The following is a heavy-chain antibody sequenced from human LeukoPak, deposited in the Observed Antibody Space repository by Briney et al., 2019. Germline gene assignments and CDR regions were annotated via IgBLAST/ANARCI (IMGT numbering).Heavy chain of an antibody. CDR3: ANANSEYITVDY. CDR2: ISGGGGTT. J-gene: IGHJ4*02. CDR1: GFTFSSYA. Sequence: GGSLRLSCAASGFTFSSYAISWVRQAPGKGLEWVSGISGGGGTTFYADSVKGRFTISRDNSKNTLYRQMNSLRVEDTAVYYCANANSEYITVDYWGQGTLVTVSS. V-gene: IGHV3-23*01. D-gene: IGHD5-18*01.